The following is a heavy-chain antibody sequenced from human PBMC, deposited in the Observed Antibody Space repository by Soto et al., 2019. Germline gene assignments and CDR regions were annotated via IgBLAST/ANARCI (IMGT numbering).Heavy chain of an antibody. CDR2: ISYDGSNK. D-gene: IGHD5-12*01. V-gene: IGHV3-30*18. CDR1: GFTFSSYG. J-gene: IGHJ4*02. Sequence: QVQLVEAGGGVVQPGRSLRLSCAASGFTFSSYGMHWVRQAPGKGLEWGAVISYDGSNKYYADSVKGRFTISRDNSKNTLYLQMNGLRAEDTSVYYCAKAAYIVAYYFAYWGQGTLVTVSS. CDR3: AKAAYIVAYYFAY.